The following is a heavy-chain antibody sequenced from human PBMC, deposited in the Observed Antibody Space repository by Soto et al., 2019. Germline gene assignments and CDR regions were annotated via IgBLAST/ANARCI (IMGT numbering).Heavy chain of an antibody. J-gene: IGHJ6*02. D-gene: IGHD3-3*01. CDR2: ISTDNGNT. Sequence: QVQLVQSGAEVKKPGASVKVSCKASGYTFTSSGISWVRQAPGQGLEWLGWISTDNGNTNYAQHLQGRVCLTTDTSTSTAYMDLRSLRSDDTAVYYCARDQGITTFGVYSMYYYGMDVWGQGTTVTVSS. CDR3: ARDQGITTFGVYSMYYYGMDV. V-gene: IGHV1-18*01. CDR1: GYTFTSSG.